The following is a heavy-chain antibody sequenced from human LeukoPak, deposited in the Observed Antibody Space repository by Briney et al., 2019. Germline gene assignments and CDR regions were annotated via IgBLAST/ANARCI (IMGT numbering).Heavy chain of an antibody. Sequence: PSGGSLRLSCAASGFTFSTYAMSWVRQAPGKGLEWVSAISGDDGNTYYADSLKGRFTISRDNSKNTLYLQMNSLRAEDTAVYYCAKDISRGYTYGFIEQDFWGQGTPVTVSS. CDR1: GFTFSTYA. D-gene: IGHD5-18*01. J-gene: IGHJ4*02. V-gene: IGHV3-23*01. CDR2: ISGDDGNT. CDR3: AKDISRGYTYGFIEQDF.